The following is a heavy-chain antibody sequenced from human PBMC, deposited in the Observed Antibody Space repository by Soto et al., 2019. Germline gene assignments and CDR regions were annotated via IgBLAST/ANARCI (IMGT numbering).Heavy chain of an antibody. CDR1: GFTFSDYY. CDR3: ARDRAYPDAFDI. J-gene: IGHJ3*02. V-gene: IGHV3-11*01. CDR2: ISHGSTTI. Sequence: QVQLVESGGGLVKPGVSLRLSCAASGFTFSDYYMSWIRQAPGKGLEWVSYISHGSTTIYYTDSVKGRFTISRDNAKNSLYLQMNSLRAEDTAVYYWARDRAYPDAFDIWGQGTMVTVSS.